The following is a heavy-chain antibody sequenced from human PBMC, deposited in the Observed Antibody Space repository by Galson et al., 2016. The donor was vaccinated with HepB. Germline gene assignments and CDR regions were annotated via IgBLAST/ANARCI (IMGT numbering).Heavy chain of an antibody. J-gene: IGHJ4*02. CDR1: GDTFTSYG. CDR2: ISTYNGKT. V-gene: IGHV1-18*01. CDR3: ARGSGSYPTINEY. Sequence: SVKVSCKASGDTFTSYGISWVRQAPGQGLEWMGWISTYNGKTNYAQKVQGRVTMTTDTSTSAAYMELRSLRSDDTAVYYCARGSGSYPTINEYWGQGTLVTVSS. D-gene: IGHD1-26*01.